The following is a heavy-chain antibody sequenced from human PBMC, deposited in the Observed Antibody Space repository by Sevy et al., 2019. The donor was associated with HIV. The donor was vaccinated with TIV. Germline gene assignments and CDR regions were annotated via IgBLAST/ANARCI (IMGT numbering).Heavy chain of an antibody. V-gene: IGHV3-30-3*01. CDR1: GFTFSSYA. Sequence: GGSLILSCAASGFTFSSYAMHWVRHAPGKGLEWVAVISYDGSNKYYADSVKGRFTISRDNSKNTLYLQMNSLRAEDTAVYYCARDREGYYDSSGPLDYWGQGTLVTVSS. CDR2: ISYDGSNK. D-gene: IGHD3-22*01. J-gene: IGHJ4*02. CDR3: ARDREGYYDSSGPLDY.